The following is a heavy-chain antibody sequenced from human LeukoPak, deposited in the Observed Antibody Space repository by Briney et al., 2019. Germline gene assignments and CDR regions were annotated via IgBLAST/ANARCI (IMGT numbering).Heavy chain of an antibody. V-gene: IGHV4-39*07. D-gene: IGHD2-8*01. CDR1: GGSISSSSYY. CDR2: IYYSGST. J-gene: IGHJ6*03. CDR3: AGFAEWYCTNGVCSKGYYYYYMDV. Sequence: SETLSLTCTVSGGSISSSSYYWGWIRQPPGKGLEWIGSIYYSGSTYYNPSLKSRVTISVDTSKNQFSLKLSSVTAADTAVYYCAGFAEWYCTNGVCSKGYYYYYMDVWGKGTTVTVSS.